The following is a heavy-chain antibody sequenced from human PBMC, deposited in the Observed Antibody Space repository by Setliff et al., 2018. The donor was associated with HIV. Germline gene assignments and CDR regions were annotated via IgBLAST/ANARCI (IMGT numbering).Heavy chain of an antibody. V-gene: IGHV4-34*01. CDR2: MNHSGST. CDR3: VRAPAPDSDGYHAFHL. Sequence: SETLSLTCAVYGGSLSDYSWSWIRQPPGKGLEWIGEMNHSGSTNYNPSLKSRVTISVDASKNQFFLKLSSVTAADTAVYYCVRAPAPDSDGYHAFHLWGQGTTVTVSS. J-gene: IGHJ3*01. D-gene: IGHD5-18*01. CDR1: GGSLSDYS.